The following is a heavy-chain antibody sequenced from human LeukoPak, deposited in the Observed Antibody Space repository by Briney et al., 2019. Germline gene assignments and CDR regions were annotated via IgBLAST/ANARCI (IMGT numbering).Heavy chain of an antibody. D-gene: IGHD6-25*01. Sequence: GGSLRLSCAASGFTFSGSAMHWVRQASGKGLEWVARVRSKDNGYATSYSASVRGRFTISGDDSKNMAYLQMDSLKTEDTAVYFCSRTSDAAWYFDLWGRGTLVTVSS. CDR3: SRTSDAAWYFDL. CDR1: GFTFSGSA. CDR2: VRSKDNGYAT. J-gene: IGHJ2*01. V-gene: IGHV3-73*01.